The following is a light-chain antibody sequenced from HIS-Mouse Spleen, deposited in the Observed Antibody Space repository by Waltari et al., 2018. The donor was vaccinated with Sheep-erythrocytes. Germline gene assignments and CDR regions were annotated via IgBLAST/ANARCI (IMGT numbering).Light chain of an antibody. Sequence: EIVLTQSQATLSLSPGERATLSCRASQSVSSYLAWYQQKPGQAPRLLIYDASNRATGIPARFSGSESGTHFTLTISSLEPEDFAVYYCQQRSNWPPITFGQGTRLEIK. V-gene: IGKV3-11*01. CDR3: QQRSNWPPIT. CDR1: QSVSSY. J-gene: IGKJ5*01. CDR2: DAS.